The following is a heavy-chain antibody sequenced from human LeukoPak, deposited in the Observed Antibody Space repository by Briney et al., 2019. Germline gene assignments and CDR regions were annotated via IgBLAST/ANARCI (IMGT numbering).Heavy chain of an antibody. V-gene: IGHV3-53*01. CDR2: IYSGGST. D-gene: IGHD6-6*01. J-gene: IGHJ4*02. Sequence: GSLRLSCAASGFTVSSNYMSWVRQAPGKGLEWVSVIYSGGSTYYADSVKGRFTISRDNSKNTLYLQMNSLRADDTAVYYCARESSSFLDYWGQGTLVTVSS. CDR1: GFTVSSNY. CDR3: ARESSSFLDY.